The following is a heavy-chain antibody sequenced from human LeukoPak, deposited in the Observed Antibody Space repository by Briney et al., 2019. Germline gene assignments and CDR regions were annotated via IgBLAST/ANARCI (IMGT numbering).Heavy chain of an antibody. D-gene: IGHD3/OR15-3a*01. CDR2: VLHDGSYK. CDR1: GFTFDDYG. V-gene: IGHV3-33*08. Sequence: PGGSLRLSCAASGFTFDDYGMSWVRQAPGKGLEWVTGVLHDGSYKYYADSVKGRFTISTDNSKNTLYLQMNSLRAEDTAVYYCARDKGTYYFDYWGQGTLVTVSS. CDR3: ARDKGTYYFDY. J-gene: IGHJ4*02.